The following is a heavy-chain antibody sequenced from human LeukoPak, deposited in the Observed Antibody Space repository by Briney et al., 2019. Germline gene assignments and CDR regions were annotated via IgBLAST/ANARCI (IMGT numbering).Heavy chain of an antibody. V-gene: IGHV3-23*01. CDR2: ISGSGGTT. Sequence: GGSLRLSCAASGFTFSNYAMSWVRQAPGKGLEWVSAISGSGGTTFYADSVKGRFTISRDNSKNTLYLQMNSLRAEDTAVYYCARDIYSSGWHYFDYWGQGTLVTVSS. D-gene: IGHD6-19*01. CDR1: GFTFSNYA. CDR3: ARDIYSSGWHYFDY. J-gene: IGHJ4*02.